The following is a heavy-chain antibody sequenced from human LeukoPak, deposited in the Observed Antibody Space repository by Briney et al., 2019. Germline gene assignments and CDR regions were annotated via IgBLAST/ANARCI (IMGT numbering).Heavy chain of an antibody. CDR2: MFYGGTN. V-gene: IGHV4-39*01. J-gene: IGHJ4*01. CDR1: GGSISNADYY. D-gene: IGHD6-13*01. Sequence: SETLSLTCSVSGGSISNADYYWGWIRQAPGKGLEWIGSMFYGGTNHYNPSLKSRATISVDTSKNQFSLKLTSVTAADAVIYYCARQLPTAAADTRGYFDYWGQGAVVTVSS. CDR3: ARQLPTAAADTRGYFDY.